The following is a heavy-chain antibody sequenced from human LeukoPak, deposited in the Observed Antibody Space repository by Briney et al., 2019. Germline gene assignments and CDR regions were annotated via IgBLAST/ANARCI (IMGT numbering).Heavy chain of an antibody. V-gene: IGHV3-21*01. D-gene: IGHD3-16*01. CDR3: ARETYDIQYFQH. J-gene: IGHJ1*01. CDR1: GFTFSSYS. CDR2: ISSSSYI. Sequence: GGSLRLSCAASGFTFSSYSMNWVRQAPGKGLEWVSSISSSSYIYYADSVKGRFTISRDNAKNSLYLQMNSLRAEDTAVYYCARETYDIQYFQHWGQGTLVTVSS.